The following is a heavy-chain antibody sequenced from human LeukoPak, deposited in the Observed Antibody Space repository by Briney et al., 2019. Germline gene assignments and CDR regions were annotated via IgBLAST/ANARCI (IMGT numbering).Heavy chain of an antibody. CDR3: GRDRGAVPVTRVDP. V-gene: IGHV1-18*01. CDR2: ISAYNGNT. Sequence: ASVKVSCKASGYTFISYGISWVRQAPGQGLEWMGWISAYNGNTNYAQKFQGRVTMTTDTSTRTAYMELRSLRSDDTAVYYCGRDRGAVPVTRVDPWGQGTLVTVSS. D-gene: IGHD2-2*01. CDR1: GYTFISYG. J-gene: IGHJ5*02.